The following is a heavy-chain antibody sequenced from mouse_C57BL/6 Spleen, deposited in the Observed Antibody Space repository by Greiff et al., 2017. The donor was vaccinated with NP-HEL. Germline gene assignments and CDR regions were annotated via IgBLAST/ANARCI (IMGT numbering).Heavy chain of an antibody. CDR1: GYTFTSYW. D-gene: IGHD1-1*01. V-gene: IGHV1-55*01. CDR2: IYPGSSST. J-gene: IGHJ2*01. Sequence: QVQLQQPGAELVKPGASVKMSCKASGYTFTSYWITWVKQRPGQGLEWIGDIYPGSSSTNYNEKFKSKATLTVDTSSSTAYMQLSSLTSEDSAVYYCARTITTVVADYFDYWGQGTTLTVSS. CDR3: ARTITTVVADYFDY.